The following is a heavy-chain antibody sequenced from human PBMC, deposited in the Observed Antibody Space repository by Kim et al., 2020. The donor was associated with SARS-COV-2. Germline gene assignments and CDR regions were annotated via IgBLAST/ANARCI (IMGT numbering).Heavy chain of an antibody. CDR2: LKSISEGGTI. CDR1: GFTFSNDW. CDR3: ATDGPYGSGTYHAVYYYVMDG. D-gene: IGHD3-10*01. Sequence: GGSLRLSCVASGFTFSNDWMRWVRQFSGKGLEWVGRLKSISEGGTIDYAAGVKGRFSISRDDSKNTLYLEMNNLKTEDTGVYYCATDGPYGSGTYHAVYYYVMDGWSQGTPLTV. V-gene: IGHV3-15*01. J-gene: IGHJ6*02.